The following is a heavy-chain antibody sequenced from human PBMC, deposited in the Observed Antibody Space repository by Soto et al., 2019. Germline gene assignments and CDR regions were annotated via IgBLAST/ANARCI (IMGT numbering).Heavy chain of an antibody. CDR2: IYYSGST. D-gene: IGHD2-2*01. V-gene: IGHV4-59*01. CDR1: GGSISSYY. Sequence: SETLSLTCTVSGGSISSYYWSWIRQPPGKGLEWIGYIYYSGSTNYNPSLKSRVTISVDTSKNQFSLKLSSVTAADTAVYYCAGSSLGYCSSTSCYAGPGAFDIWGQGTMVTVS. CDR3: AGSSLGYCSSTSCYAGPGAFDI. J-gene: IGHJ3*02.